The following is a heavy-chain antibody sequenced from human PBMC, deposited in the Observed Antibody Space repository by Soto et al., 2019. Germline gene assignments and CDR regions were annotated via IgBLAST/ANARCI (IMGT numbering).Heavy chain of an antibody. V-gene: IGHV3-21*01. J-gene: IGHJ6*02. D-gene: IGHD2-2*02. CDR1: GFTFSTYS. Sequence: GGSLRLSCVGSGFTFSTYSINWVRQAPGKGLEWVSSISSRSDIYYADSVKGRFTISRDNAKNSVSLQMNSLRAEDTAVYYCAREYTAWPLAYGLDVWGQGTTVTISS. CDR3: AREYTAWPLAYGLDV. CDR2: ISSRSDI.